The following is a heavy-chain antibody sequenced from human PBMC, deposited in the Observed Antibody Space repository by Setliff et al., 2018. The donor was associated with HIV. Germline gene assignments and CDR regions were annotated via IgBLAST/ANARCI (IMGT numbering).Heavy chain of an antibody. D-gene: IGHD6-13*01. V-gene: IGHV4-38-2*01. CDR2: IYHSGST. J-gene: IGHJ6*03. CDR3: ARGRSRWTYYNYYYMDV. CDR1: GYSISSGYY. Sequence: SETLSLTCAVSGYSISSGYYWGWIRQPPGKGLEWIGSIYHSGSTYYNPSLKSRVTISVDTSKNQFSLKLSSVTAAGTAVYYCARGRSRWTYYNYYYMDVWGKGTTVTVSS.